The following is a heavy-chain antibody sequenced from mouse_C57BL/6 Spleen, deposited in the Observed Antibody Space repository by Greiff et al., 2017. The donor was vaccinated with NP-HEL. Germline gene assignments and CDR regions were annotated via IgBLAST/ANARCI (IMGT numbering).Heavy chain of an antibody. D-gene: IGHD1-1*01. J-gene: IGHJ4*01. CDR1: GYAFSSYW. CDR2: IYPGDGDT. V-gene: IGHV1-80*01. CDR3: AREDDGSSPYAMDY. Sequence: VQLQQSGAELVKPGASLKISCKASGYAFSSYWMNWVKQRPGKGLEWIGQIYPGDGDTNYNGKFKGTATLTADTSSSTAYMQLSILTSEDSAVYYWAREDDGSSPYAMDYWGQGTSVTVSS.